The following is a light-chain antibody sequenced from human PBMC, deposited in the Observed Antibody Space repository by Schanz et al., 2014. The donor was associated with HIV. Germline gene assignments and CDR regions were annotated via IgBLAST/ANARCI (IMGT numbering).Light chain of an antibody. V-gene: IGLV1-47*01. J-gene: IGLJ3*02. CDR2: RDN. CDR1: SSNIGSNY. Sequence: QSVLTQPPSASGTPGQRLTISCSGSSSNIGSNYVYWYQQFPGTAPKLLIYRDNQRPSGVPDRFSASKSGTSASLAITGLQAEDEAEYYCQAYDSSLSGLVFGGGTKVTVL. CDR3: QAYDSSLSGLV.